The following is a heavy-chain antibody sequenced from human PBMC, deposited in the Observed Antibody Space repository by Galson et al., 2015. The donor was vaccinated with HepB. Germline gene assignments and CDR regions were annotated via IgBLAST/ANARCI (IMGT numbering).Heavy chain of an antibody. CDR3: TTGVTMVRGVNLYYYGMDV. V-gene: IGHV3-15*07. D-gene: IGHD3-10*01. J-gene: IGHJ6*02. CDR1: GFTFSNAW. Sequence: SLRLSCAASGFTFSNAWMNWVRQAPGKGLEWVGRIKSKTDGGTTDYAAPVKGRYTISRDDSKNTLYLQMNSLKTEDTAVYYCTTGVTMVRGVNLYYYGMDVWGQGTQVAVSS. CDR2: IKSKTDGGTT.